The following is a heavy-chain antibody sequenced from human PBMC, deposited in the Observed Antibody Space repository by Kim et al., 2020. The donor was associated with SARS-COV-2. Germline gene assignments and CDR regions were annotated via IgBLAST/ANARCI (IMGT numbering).Heavy chain of an antibody. D-gene: IGHD3-10*01. CDR1: GFTFSSYG. V-gene: IGHV3-30*18. Sequence: GGSLRLSCAASGFTFSSYGMHWVRQAPGKGLAWVAVISYDGSNKYYADSVKGRFTISRDNSKNTLHLQMNSLRAEDTAVYYCAKESGSGSYYAWTYYYYGMDVWGQGTTVTVSS. CDR3: AKESGSGSYYAWTYYYYGMDV. J-gene: IGHJ6*02. CDR2: ISYDGSNK.